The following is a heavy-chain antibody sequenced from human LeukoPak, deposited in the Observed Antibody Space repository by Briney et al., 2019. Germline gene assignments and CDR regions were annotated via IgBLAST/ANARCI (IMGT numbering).Heavy chain of an antibody. CDR2: ISSSSSTI. CDR1: GFTFSSYS. D-gene: IGHD3-3*01. CDR3: ARDQGFLEWSLGFDP. Sequence: EGSLRLSCAASGFTFSSYSMNWVRQAPGKGLEWVSYISSSSSTIYYADSVKGRFTISRDNAKNSLYLQMNSLRAEDTAVYYCARDQGFLEWSLGFDPWGQGTLVTVSS. V-gene: IGHV3-48*04. J-gene: IGHJ5*02.